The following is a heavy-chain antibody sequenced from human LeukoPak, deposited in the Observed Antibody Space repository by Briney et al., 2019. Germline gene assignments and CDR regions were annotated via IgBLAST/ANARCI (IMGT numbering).Heavy chain of an antibody. J-gene: IGHJ5*02. CDR1: GFTFSDYA. D-gene: IGHD6-19*01. V-gene: IGHV3-23*01. CDR2: ISGVGGTT. CDR3: ASLAVGPNWFDP. Sequence: KTGGSLRLSCAASGFTFSDYAMSWVRQAPGKGLEWVSAISGVGGTTYYADSVKGRFTISRDNSKNTLYLQMNSLRAEDTAVYYCASLAVGPNWFDPWGQGTLVTVSS.